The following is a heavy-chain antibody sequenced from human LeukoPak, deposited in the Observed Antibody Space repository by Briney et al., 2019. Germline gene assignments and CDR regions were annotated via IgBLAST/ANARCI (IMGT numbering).Heavy chain of an antibody. CDR1: GFIFSSYG. V-gene: IGHV3-30*03. Sequence: PGGSLRLSCEASGFIFSSYGMHWVRQAPGKGLEWVAAISYDGNNKYYTDSVKGRFTISRDNSKNTLYLQMNSLRVEDTAVYYCSGVRKELLWFDPWGQGTLVTVSS. J-gene: IGHJ5*02. D-gene: IGHD1-26*01. CDR3: SGVRKELLWFDP. CDR2: ISYDGNNK.